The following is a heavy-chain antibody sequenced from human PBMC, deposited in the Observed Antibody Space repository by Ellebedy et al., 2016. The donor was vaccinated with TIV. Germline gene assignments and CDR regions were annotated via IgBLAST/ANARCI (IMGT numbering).Heavy chain of an antibody. CDR2: IKQDGSEK. D-gene: IGHD3-10*01. CDR3: AREYLSDYGSGDDY. J-gene: IGHJ4*02. CDR1: GFTFSSYA. V-gene: IGHV3-7*01. Sequence: GGSLRLXXAASGFTFSSYAMHWVRQAPGKGLEWVANIKQDGSEKYYVDSVKGRFTISRDNAKNSLYLQMNSLRAEDTAVYYCAREYLSDYGSGDDYWGQGTLVTVSS.